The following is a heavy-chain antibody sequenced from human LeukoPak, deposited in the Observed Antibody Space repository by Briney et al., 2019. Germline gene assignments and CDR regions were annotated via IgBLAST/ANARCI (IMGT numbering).Heavy chain of an antibody. CDR3: ARAHVQLEPPFDP. J-gene: IGHJ5*02. CDR2: INPNSGGI. Sequence: ASVKVSSKAYGYTFTGYYMHWVRQAPGQGLEWMGWINPNSGGINYAQKFQGRVTMTRDTSISTAYMELSRLRSDDTAVYYCARAHVQLEPPFDPWGQGTLVTVSS. CDR1: GYTFTGYY. D-gene: IGHD1-1*01. V-gene: IGHV1-2*02.